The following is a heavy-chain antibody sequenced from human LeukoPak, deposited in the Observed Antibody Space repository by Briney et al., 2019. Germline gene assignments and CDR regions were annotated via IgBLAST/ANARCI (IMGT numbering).Heavy chain of an antibody. V-gene: IGHV3-30-3*01. CDR3: ARAPYYYDSSGYYSSVDY. Sequence: GGSLRLSCAASGFTFSSYAMHWVRQAPGKGLEWVAVISYDGSNKYYADSVKGRFTISRDNSKNTLYLQMNSLRAEDTAVYYCARAPYYYDSSGYYSSVDYWGQGTLVTVSS. CDR1: GFTFSSYA. J-gene: IGHJ4*02. D-gene: IGHD3-22*01. CDR2: ISYDGSNK.